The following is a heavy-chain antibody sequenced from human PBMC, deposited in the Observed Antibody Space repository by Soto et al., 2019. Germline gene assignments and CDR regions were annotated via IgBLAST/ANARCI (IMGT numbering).Heavy chain of an antibody. CDR1: GFTFRSYG. V-gene: IGHV3-30*03. CDR3: ARALYYYDSSGYYGS. CDR2: ISSDGSNK. Sequence: GGSLRLSCAASGFTFRSYGMHWVRQAPGKGLEWVAMISSDGSNKYYIDSVKGRFTISRDNSKNTLYLQMNSLRVEDTAVYYCARALYYYDSSGYYGSWGQGTLVTVSS. D-gene: IGHD3-22*01. J-gene: IGHJ5*02.